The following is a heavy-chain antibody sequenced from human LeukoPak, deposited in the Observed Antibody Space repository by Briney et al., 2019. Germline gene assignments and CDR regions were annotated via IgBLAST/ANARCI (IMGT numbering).Heavy chain of an antibody. CDR2: IIHSGST. CDR3: ARGGGDWNDAYQNAFDI. D-gene: IGHD1-1*01. CDR1: GGSFSGSY. Sequence: PSETLSLTCAVYGGSFSGSYWSWIRQSPGKGLDWIGEIIHSGSTTYNPSLKSRVTISIDTSKNQFSLKLSSVTAADTAVYYCARGGGDWNDAYQNAFDIWDQGTMGTVSS. J-gene: IGHJ3*02. V-gene: IGHV4-34*01.